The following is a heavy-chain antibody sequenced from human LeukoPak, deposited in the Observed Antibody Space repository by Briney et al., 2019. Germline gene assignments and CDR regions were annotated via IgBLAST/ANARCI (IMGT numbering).Heavy chain of an antibody. D-gene: IGHD2-15*01. CDR1: GFTFSSYW. Sequence: GGSLRLSCAASGFTFSSYWMSWVRQAPGKGLEWEANINQDGSEKYYVDSVKGRFTISRDNAKNSLYLQMNSLRAEDTAVYYCAREGCSGGSCYHNWFDPWGQGTLVTVSS. CDR2: INQDGSEK. CDR3: AREGCSGGSCYHNWFDP. J-gene: IGHJ5*02. V-gene: IGHV3-7*01.